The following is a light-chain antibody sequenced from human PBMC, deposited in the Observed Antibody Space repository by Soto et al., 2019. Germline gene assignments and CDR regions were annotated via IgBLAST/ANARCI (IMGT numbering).Light chain of an antibody. J-gene: IGKJ3*01. Sequence: DIQMTQSPSSLSASVGDRVTITCRASQSISSDLNWYQQKPGKAPKILMYAASSLQSGVPSRFSGSGSGTDFTLTISSLQHEDFATYYCQQSYSTPFTFGPGTKVDIK. CDR3: QQSYSTPFT. CDR1: QSISSD. V-gene: IGKV1-39*01. CDR2: AAS.